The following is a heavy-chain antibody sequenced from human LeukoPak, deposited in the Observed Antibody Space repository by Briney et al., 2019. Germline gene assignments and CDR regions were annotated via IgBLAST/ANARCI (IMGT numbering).Heavy chain of an antibody. D-gene: IGHD2-8*01. CDR2: IYYSGTT. Sequence: PSETLSLTCTVSGGSISNYYWSWIRQPPGKGLEWIGYIYYSGTTNYSPSLKSRVTISVDTSKNQFSLKLSSVTAADTAVYYCARTKGYCTNGVCRNYYYYGMDVWGQGTTVTVSS. CDR1: GGSISNYY. CDR3: ARTKGYCTNGVCRNYYYYGMDV. V-gene: IGHV4-59*01. J-gene: IGHJ6*02.